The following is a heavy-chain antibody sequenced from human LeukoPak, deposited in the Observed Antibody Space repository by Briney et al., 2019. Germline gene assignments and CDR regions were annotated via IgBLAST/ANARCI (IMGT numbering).Heavy chain of an antibody. CDR3: ARGLNGSVNNPFDP. CDR2: INHSGST. J-gene: IGHJ5*02. CDR1: GGSFSGYY. Sequence: SETLSLTCAVYGGSFSGYYWSWSRQPPGKGLEWIGEINHSGSTNYNPSLKSRVTTSVDTSKNQFSLKLSSVTAADTAVYYCARGLNGSVNNPFDPWGQGTLVTVSS. D-gene: IGHD3-10*01. V-gene: IGHV4-34*01.